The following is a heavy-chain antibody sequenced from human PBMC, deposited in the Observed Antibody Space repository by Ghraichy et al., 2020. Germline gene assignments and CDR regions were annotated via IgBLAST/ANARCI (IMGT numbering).Heavy chain of an antibody. CDR1: GGSISSSSYY. CDR3: ARHYYDSSGYYSLFDY. J-gene: IGHJ4*02. CDR2: IYYSGST. Sequence: SETLSLTCTVSGGSISSSSYYWGWIRQPPGKGLEWIGSIYYSGSTYYNPSLKSRVTISVDTSKNQFSLKLSSVTAADTAVYYCARHYYDSSGYYSLFDYWGQGTLVTVSS. V-gene: IGHV4-39*07. D-gene: IGHD3-22*01.